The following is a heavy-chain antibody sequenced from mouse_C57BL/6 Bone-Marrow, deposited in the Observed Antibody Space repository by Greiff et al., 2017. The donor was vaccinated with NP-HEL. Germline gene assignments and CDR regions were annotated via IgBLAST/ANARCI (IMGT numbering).Heavy chain of an antibody. CDR2: IWSGGST. CDR1: GFSLTSYG. J-gene: IGHJ3*01. D-gene: IGHD2-3*01. V-gene: IGHV2-2*01. Sequence: VKLVESGPGLVQPSQSLSITCTVSGFSLTSYGVHWVRQSPGKGLEWLGVIWSGGSTDYNAAFISRLSISKDNSKSQVFFKMNSLQADDTAIYYCARKNDGYYAGFAYWGQGTLVTVSA. CDR3: ARKNDGYYAGFAY.